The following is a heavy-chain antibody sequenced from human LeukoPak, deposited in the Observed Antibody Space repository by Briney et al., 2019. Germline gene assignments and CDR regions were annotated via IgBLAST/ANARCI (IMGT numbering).Heavy chain of an antibody. CDR1: GYTFTGYY. CDR3: ARERLPLYYYDSSGYRLFDY. D-gene: IGHD3-22*01. Sequence: GASVKGSCKASGYTFTGYYMHWVRQAPGQGLEWMGRINPNSGGTNYAQKFQGRVTMTRDTSISTAYMELSRLRSDDTAVYYCARERLPLYYYDSSGYRLFDYWGQGTLVTVSS. V-gene: IGHV1-2*06. J-gene: IGHJ4*02. CDR2: INPNSGGT.